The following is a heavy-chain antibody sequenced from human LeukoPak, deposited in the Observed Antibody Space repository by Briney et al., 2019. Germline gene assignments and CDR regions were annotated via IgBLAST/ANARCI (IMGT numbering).Heavy chain of an antibody. D-gene: IGHD4-17*01. CDR3: ARVSVTRPYYYYMDV. V-gene: IGHV3-11*01. Sequence: GGSLRLSCAASGFTFSDYYMSWIRQAPGKGLEWVSYISSSGSTIYYADSVKGRFTISRDNAKNSLYLQMNSLRAEDTAVYYCARVSVTRPYYYYMDVWGKGTTVTVSS. CDR2: ISSSGSTI. CDR1: GFTFSDYY. J-gene: IGHJ6*03.